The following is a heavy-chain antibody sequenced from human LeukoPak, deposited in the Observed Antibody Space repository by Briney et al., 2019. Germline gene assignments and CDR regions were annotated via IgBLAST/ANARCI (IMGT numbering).Heavy chain of an antibody. V-gene: IGHV3-23*01. CDR3: ARDRPNYYGSDGHYYRRDGDY. CDR1: GFTFSTYA. CDR2: IIVRGESA. J-gene: IGHJ4*02. Sequence: PVGSLRLSCAASGFTFSTYALSWGPQAPGKGLQWVSSIIVRGESAWSVDSVKGRFTITRDNSENTLYLQMHSLRAEDAAVYYCARDRPNYYGSDGHYYRRDGDYWGRGTLVSVSS. D-gene: IGHD3-22*01.